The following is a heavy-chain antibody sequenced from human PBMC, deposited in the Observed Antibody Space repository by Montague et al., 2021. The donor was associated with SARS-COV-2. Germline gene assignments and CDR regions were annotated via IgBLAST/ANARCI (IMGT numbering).Heavy chain of an antibody. Sequence: SETLSLTCTVSGGSVSSGSYYWSWIRQPPGEGLQSIGYIYYTGSTNYNPSLQSRVTISVDSSKNQFSVRLSSVTAADTAVYYCGRISGITSWYYDYWGQGTLVTVSS. CDR2: IYYTGST. CDR3: GRISGITSWYYDY. J-gene: IGHJ4*02. V-gene: IGHV4-61*01. CDR1: GGSVSSGSYY. D-gene: IGHD1-14*01.